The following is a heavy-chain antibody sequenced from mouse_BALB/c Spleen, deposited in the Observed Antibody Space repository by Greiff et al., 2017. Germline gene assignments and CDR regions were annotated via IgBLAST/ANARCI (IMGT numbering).Heavy chain of an antibody. J-gene: IGHJ2*01. Sequence: EVKLMESGGGLVQPGGSRKLSCAASGFTFSSFGMHWVRQAPEKGLEWVAYISSGSSTIYYADTVKGRFTISRDNPKNTLFLQMTSLRSEDTAMYYCARGGYYGSSYDYWGQGTTLTVAS. V-gene: IGHV5-17*02. D-gene: IGHD1-1*01. CDR3: ARGGYYGSSYDY. CDR2: ISSGSSTI. CDR1: GFTFSSFG.